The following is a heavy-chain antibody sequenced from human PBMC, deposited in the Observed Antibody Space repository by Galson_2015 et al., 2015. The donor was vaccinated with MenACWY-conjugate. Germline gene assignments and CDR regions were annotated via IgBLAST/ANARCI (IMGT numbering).Heavy chain of an antibody. CDR3: ARIEWLWGGWFDP. Sequence: PALVKPTQTLTLTCTVSGFSLSNARLGVSWIRQPPGKALEWLAHIFSNDEKSYSTSLKSRLTISKDTSKSQVVLTMTNMDPVDTATYYCARIEWLWGGWFDPWGQGTLVTVSS. D-gene: IGHD3-3*01. V-gene: IGHV2-26*01. CDR1: GFSLSNARLG. CDR2: IFSNDEK. J-gene: IGHJ5*02.